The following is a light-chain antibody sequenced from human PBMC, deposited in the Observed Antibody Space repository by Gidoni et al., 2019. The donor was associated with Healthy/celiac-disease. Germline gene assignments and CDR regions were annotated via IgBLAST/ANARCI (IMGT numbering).Light chain of an antibody. CDR2: WAS. Sequence: DIVMTQSPDSLAVSLGEWATINCKSSQSSSYSPNNKNFLTWYQQKPGQPPKVLIYWASPLESGVPDRFSGSGSGTDFTLTISSLQAEDVAVYYCQQYYSTPRTFGQGTKLEIK. CDR3: QQYYSTPRT. V-gene: IGKV4-1*01. CDR1: QSSSYSPNNKNF. J-gene: IGKJ2*01.